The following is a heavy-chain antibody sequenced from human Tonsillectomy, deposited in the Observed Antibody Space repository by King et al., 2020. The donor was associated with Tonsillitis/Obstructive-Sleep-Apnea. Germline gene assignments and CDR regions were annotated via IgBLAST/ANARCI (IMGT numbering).Heavy chain of an antibody. CDR2: IYYSGST. D-gene: IGHD3-9*01. Sequence: QLQESGPGLVKPSQTLSLTCTVSVGSISSGGYYWSWIRQHPGKGLEWIGYIYYSGSTYYNPSLKSLVTISVDTAKNQFSLKLSSVTAADTAVYYCARGNYDILTGPYYYMDVWGKGTTVTVSS. V-gene: IGHV4-31*01. CDR1: VGSISSGGYY. CDR3: ARGNYDILTGPYYYMDV. J-gene: IGHJ6*03.